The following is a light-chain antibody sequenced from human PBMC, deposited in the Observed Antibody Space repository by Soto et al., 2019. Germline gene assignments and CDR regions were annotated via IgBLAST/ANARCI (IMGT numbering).Light chain of an antibody. Sequence: QSVLTQPPSASGTPGQRVTISCSGSSSNIGSNYIYWYQQLPGTAPKLLIYKNDQRPSGVPDRFSGSKSGTSASLAVSVLRSADEADYYCAAWHNSLTNWVFGGGTMLTVL. V-gene: IGLV1-47*01. CDR3: AAWHNSLTNWV. J-gene: IGLJ3*02. CDR2: KND. CDR1: SSNIGSNY.